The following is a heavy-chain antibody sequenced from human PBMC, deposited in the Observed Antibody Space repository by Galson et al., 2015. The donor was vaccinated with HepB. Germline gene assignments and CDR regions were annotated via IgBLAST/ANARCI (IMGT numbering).Heavy chain of an antibody. D-gene: IGHD6-13*01. CDR1: GYTFTSYY. J-gene: IGHJ5*02. CDR2: INAGNGNT. V-gene: IGHV1-3*01. CDR3: ARDYLPQLVSQLPNWFDP. Sequence: SVKVSCKASGYTFTSYYMHWVRQAPGQRLEWMGWINAGNGNTKYSQKFQGRVTITRDTSASTAYMELSSLRSEDTAVYYCARDYLPQLVSQLPNWFDPWGQGTLVTVSS.